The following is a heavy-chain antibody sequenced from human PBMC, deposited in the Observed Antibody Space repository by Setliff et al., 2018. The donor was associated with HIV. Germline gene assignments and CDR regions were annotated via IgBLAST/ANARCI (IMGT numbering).Heavy chain of an antibody. CDR1: GGTFSSYA. CDR3: ARAADFQIKYDSSGYYLPPPRI. Sequence: SVKVSCKASGGTFSSYAISWVRQAPGQGLEWMGGIIPIFGTANYAQKFQGRVTITTDESTSTAYMELSSLRSEDTAVYYCARAADFQIKYDSSGYYLPPPRIWGQGTLVTVSS. V-gene: IGHV1-69*05. J-gene: IGHJ4*02. D-gene: IGHD3-22*01. CDR2: IIPIFGTA.